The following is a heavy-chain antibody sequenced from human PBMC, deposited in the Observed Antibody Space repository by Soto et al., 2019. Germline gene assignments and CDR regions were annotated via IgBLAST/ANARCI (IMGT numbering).Heavy chain of an antibody. V-gene: IGHV3-23*01. CDR2: VSGSDDRT. CDR3: ASTVFGVVYYGVDV. CDR1: GFTVSSNY. Sequence: GSLRLSCAASGFTVSSNYMSWVRQAPGKGLEWVAAVSGSDDRTYYADSLKGRFTVSRDNLKNTVFLQMKSLRPEDTAVYYCASTVFGVVYYGVDVWGQGTTVTVSS. D-gene: IGHD3-3*01. J-gene: IGHJ6*02.